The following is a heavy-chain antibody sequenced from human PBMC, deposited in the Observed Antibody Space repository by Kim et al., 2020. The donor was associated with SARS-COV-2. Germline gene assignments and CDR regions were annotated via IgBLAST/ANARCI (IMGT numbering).Heavy chain of an antibody. Sequence: SVKVSCKASGGTFSSYAISWVRQAPGQGLEWMGGIIPIFGTANYAQKFQGRVTITADESTSTAYMELSSLRSEDTAVYYCASFFASDILTGIGYGMDVWGQGTTVTVSS. CDR2: IIPIFGTA. V-gene: IGHV1-69*13. CDR1: GGTFSSYA. J-gene: IGHJ6*02. D-gene: IGHD3-9*01. CDR3: ASFFASDILTGIGYGMDV.